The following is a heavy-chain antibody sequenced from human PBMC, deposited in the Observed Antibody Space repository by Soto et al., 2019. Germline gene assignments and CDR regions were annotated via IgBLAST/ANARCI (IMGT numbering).Heavy chain of an antibody. D-gene: IGHD3-3*01. CDR1: GFSFGIYA. J-gene: IGHJ4*02. CDR3: ARWSYLDY. CDR2: ISGSDGKT. V-gene: IGHV3-23*01. Sequence: GSLRLASTASGFSFGIYALSWVRQAPGKGLEWVSTISGSDGKTFYADSVKGRFSISRDTSQSTLYLQMNSLRADDTAMYYCARWSYLDYWGQGTRVTVYS.